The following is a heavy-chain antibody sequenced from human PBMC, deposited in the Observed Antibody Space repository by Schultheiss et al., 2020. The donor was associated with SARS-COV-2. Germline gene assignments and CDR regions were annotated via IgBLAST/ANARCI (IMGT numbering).Heavy chain of an antibody. CDR3: ATHPGNYGGMIRYYFDY. D-gene: IGHD4-23*01. Sequence: SETLSLTCAVYGGSFSGYYWSWIRQPPGKGLEWIGYIEYSGSTNYNPSLKSRVTISVDTSKNQFSLKLSSVTAADTAVYYCATHPGNYGGMIRYYFDYWGQGTLVTVSS. V-gene: IGHV4-34*01. J-gene: IGHJ4*02. CDR1: GGSFSGYY. CDR2: IEYSGST.